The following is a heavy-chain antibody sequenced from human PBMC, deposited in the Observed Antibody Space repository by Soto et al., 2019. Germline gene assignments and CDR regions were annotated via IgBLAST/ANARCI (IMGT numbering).Heavy chain of an antibody. J-gene: IGHJ6*02. CDR3: ARGTYYDYYGLDV. Sequence: SETLSLTCFVSGASISSNYWSWIRQPPGKGLEWIGYIYYSGNTNYNPSLKSRVIISIDTSKNHFFLKLSSVTAADTAVYYCARGTYYDYYGLDVWGQGTTVNVSS. V-gene: IGHV4-59*01. D-gene: IGHD1-1*01. CDR2: IYYSGNT. CDR1: GASISSNY.